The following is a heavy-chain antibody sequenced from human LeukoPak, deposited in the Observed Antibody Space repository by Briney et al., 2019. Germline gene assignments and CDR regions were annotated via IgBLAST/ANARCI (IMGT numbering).Heavy chain of an antibody. V-gene: IGHV7-4-1*04. CDR1: GYTFTSYA. D-gene: IGHD2-15*01. J-gene: IGHJ3*02. CDR2: INTNTGDP. Sequence: ASVKVSCKASGYTFTSYAMNWVRQAPGQGLEWMGWINTNTGDPTYAQGFTGRFVFSLDTSVSMAYLQISSLKAEDTAVYYCARDRGVSVVVVAATVAFDIWGQGTMVTVSS. CDR3: ARDRGVSVVVVAATVAFDI.